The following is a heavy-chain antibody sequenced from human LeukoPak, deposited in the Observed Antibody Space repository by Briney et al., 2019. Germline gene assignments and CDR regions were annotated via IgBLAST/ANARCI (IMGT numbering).Heavy chain of an antibody. CDR3: ARVGWAIFGVVIDQYFQH. Sequence: SETLSLTCTVSGGSISGGDYYWSWIRQPPGKGLEWIGYIYYSGSTYYNPSLKSRVTISVDTSKNQFSLKLSSVTAADTAVYYCARVGWAIFGVVIDQYFQHWGQGTLVTVSS. J-gene: IGHJ1*01. CDR2: IYYSGST. D-gene: IGHD3-3*01. CDR1: GGSISGGDYY. V-gene: IGHV4-30-4*08.